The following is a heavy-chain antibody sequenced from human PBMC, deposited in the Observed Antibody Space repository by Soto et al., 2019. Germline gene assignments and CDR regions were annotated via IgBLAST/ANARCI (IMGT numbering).Heavy chain of an antibody. J-gene: IGHJ4*02. CDR3: NRGSEYDFWSGYL. Sequence: QERLVQSGAEVRKPGSSVKVSCKVTGGTSTRYAINWVRQAPGQGLEWMGGIVPMFGTSKYAQTFQGRVTFTADTSTNLAYMELRSLRSEDTAVYYCNRGSEYDFWSGYLWGQGTLVSVSS. CDR1: GGTSTRYA. V-gene: IGHV1-69*06. CDR2: IVPMFGTS. D-gene: IGHD3-3*01.